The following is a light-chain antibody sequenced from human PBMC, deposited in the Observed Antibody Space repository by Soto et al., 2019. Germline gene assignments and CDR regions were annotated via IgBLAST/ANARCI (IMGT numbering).Light chain of an antibody. J-gene: IGKJ5*01. V-gene: IGKV3-15*01. CDR2: GAS. Sequence: EIVLTQSPATLSLSTGERATLSCRASQSVSSYLAWYQQKPGQAPRLLLYGASTRATGIPVRFSGSGFGTEFTLTISSLQSEDFAVYYCQQYKNWPLFGQGTRLEI. CDR1: QSVSSY. CDR3: QQYKNWPL.